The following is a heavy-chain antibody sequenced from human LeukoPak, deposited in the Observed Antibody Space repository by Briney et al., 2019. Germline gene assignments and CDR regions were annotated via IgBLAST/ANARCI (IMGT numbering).Heavy chain of an antibody. CDR3: ASLPRGGPVD. V-gene: IGHV4-59*08. J-gene: IGHJ4*02. CDR2: IYYSGST. D-gene: IGHD4-23*01. CDR1: GGSISSYY. Sequence: SETLSLTCTVSGGSISSYYWSWIRQPPGKGLEWIGCIYYSGSTNYNPSLKSRVTISVDTSKNQFSLKLSSVTAADTAVYYCASLPRGGPVDWGQGTLVTVSS.